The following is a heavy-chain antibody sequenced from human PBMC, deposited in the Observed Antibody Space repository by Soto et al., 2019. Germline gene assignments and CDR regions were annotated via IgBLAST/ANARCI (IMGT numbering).Heavy chain of an antibody. CDR3: ARNRNPGPFDY. D-gene: IGHD1-1*01. V-gene: IGHV1-69*13. CDR2: IVPIFGAA. J-gene: IGHJ4*02. CDR1: GGTFSSYD. Sequence: SVKVSCKASGGTFSSYDISWVRKAAGQGLEWMGGIVPIFGAANYAQKFQGRVKITADESTSTAYMELSSLRSEDTAVYYCARNRNPGPFDYWGQGTLVTVSS.